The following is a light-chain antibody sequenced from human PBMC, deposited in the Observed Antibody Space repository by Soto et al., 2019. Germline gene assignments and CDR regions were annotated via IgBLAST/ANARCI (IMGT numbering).Light chain of an antibody. Sequence: EIVMTQSPATLSVSPGQRVTLSCRASQSISSNLAWYQQKPGQAPRLLIYGATTRATGITVRFSGSESGTDFTLTVSSLQSEDFAVYYCQQYNNWLSFGGGTKVEIK. J-gene: IGKJ4*01. CDR3: QQYNNWLS. CDR1: QSISSN. V-gene: IGKV3-15*01. CDR2: GAT.